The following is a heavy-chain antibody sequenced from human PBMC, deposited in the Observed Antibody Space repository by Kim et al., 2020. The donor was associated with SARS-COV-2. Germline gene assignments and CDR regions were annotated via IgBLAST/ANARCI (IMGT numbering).Heavy chain of an antibody. Sequence: GGSLRLSCAASGFTFSNYAMTWVRQAPGKGLEWVSSITGSGDGTYHADPVKGRFTISRDNSKNTLYLQMNSLRAEDTAVYYCVRGNRYTGWDNWGQGTLVTVSS. CDR3: VRGNRYTGWDN. CDR2: ITGSGDGT. CDR1: GFTFSNYA. V-gene: IGHV3-23*01. D-gene: IGHD5-12*01. J-gene: IGHJ4*02.